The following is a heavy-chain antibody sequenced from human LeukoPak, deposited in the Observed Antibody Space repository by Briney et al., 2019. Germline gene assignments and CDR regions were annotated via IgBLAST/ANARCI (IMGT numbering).Heavy chain of an antibody. CDR3: ATDSYDILTGYYYYMDV. V-gene: IGHV1-24*01. CDR2: FDPEDGET. CDR1: GYTFTSYD. Sequence: ASVKVSCKASGYTFTSYDINWVRQAPGKGLEWMGGFDPEDGETIYAQKFQGRVTMTEDTSTDTAYMELSSLRSEDTAVYYCATDSYDILTGYYYYMDVWGKGTTVTVSS. J-gene: IGHJ6*03. D-gene: IGHD3-9*01.